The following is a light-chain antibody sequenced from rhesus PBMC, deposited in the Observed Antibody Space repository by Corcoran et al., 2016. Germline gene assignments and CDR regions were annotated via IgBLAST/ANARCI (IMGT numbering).Light chain of an antibody. J-gene: IGKJ3*01. CDR1: QSVSSS. CDR2: GAS. V-gene: IGKV3-42*03. CDR3: QQYSNWPFT. Sequence: EIVLTQSPATLSLSPGERATLSCRASQSVSSSLAWYQQKPEQVPRLLIYGASSRAPGIPDRFRCRGSGIDFTLTISRLEPEDFAVYYCQQYSNWPFTFGPGTKLDIK.